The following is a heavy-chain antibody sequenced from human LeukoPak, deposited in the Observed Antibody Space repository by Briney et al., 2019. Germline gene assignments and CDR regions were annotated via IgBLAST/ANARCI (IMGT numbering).Heavy chain of an antibody. CDR1: GFTYSSYA. V-gene: IGHV3-23*01. CDR3: AKDTTAWWYHRAYMDV. D-gene: IGHD2-15*01. J-gene: IGHJ6*03. CDR2: ISGSGDTT. Sequence: GGSLRLSCAASGFTYSSYAMSWVRQAPGGGLEWVSAISGSGDTTYHADSVKGRFTISRDNSENRLSLQMDSLRAEDTAVYFCAKDTTAWWYHRAYMDVWGKGTTVTVSS.